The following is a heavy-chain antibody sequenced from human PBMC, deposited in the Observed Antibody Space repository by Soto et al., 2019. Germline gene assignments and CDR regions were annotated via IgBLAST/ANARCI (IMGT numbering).Heavy chain of an antibody. J-gene: IGHJ4*02. CDR2: ISYDGSNK. CDR3: EPVSCFDY. CDR1: GFTFSSYG. V-gene: IGHV3-30*03. Sequence: GGSLRLSCAASGFTFSSYGMHWVSQAPGKGLEWVAVISYDGSNKYYADSVKGRFTISRDNSKNTLYLQMNSLRAEDTALYYCEPVSCFDYWGQGTLVTVAS.